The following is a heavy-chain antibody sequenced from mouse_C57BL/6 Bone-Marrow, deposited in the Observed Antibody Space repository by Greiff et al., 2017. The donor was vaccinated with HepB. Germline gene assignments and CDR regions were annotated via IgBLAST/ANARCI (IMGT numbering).Heavy chain of an antibody. CDR2: INPNYGTT. J-gene: IGHJ3*01. V-gene: IGHV1-39*01. D-gene: IGHD1-1*01. CDR3: YLLLREGFAY. Sequence: VQLKESGPELVKPGASVKISCKASGYSFTDYNMNWVKQSNGKSLEWIGVINPNYGTTSYNQKFKGKATLTVDQSSSTAYMQLNSLTSEDSAVYYPYLLLREGFAYWGQGTLVTVSA. CDR1: GYSFTDYN.